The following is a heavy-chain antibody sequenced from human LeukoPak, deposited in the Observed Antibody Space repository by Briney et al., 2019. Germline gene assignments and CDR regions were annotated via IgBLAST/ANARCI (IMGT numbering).Heavy chain of an antibody. CDR1: GGSFSGYY. V-gene: IGHV4-34*01. CDR3: ARGPPLDYGPGSYYNDLDY. CDR2: INHSGST. J-gene: IGHJ4*02. D-gene: IGHD3-10*01. Sequence: PSETLSLTCAVYGGSFSGYYWSWIRQPPGEGLEWIGEINHSGSTNYNPSLKSRVTISVDTSKNQFSLKLSSVTAADTAVYYCARGPPLDYGPGSYYNDLDYWGQGTLVTVSS.